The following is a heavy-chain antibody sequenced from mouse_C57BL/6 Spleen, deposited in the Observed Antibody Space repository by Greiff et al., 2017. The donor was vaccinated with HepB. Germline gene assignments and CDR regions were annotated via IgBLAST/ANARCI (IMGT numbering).Heavy chain of an antibody. CDR3: ARFQGYNPRGYAMDY. Sequence: EVHLVESGGGLVKPGGSLKLSCAASGFTFSDYGMHWVRQAPEKGLEWVAYISSGSSTIYYADTVKGRFTISRDNAKNTLFLQMTSLRSEDTAMYYCARFQGYNPRGYAMDYWGQGTSVTVSS. CDR1: GFTFSDYG. D-gene: IGHD6-1*01. V-gene: IGHV5-17*01. CDR2: ISSGSSTI. J-gene: IGHJ4*01.